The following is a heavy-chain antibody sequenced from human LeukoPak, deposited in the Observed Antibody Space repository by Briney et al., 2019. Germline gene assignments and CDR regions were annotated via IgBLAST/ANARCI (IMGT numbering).Heavy chain of an antibody. CDR1: GFTVSSNY. J-gene: IGHJ4*02. Sequence: GGSLRLSCAASGFTVSSNYMSWVRQAPGKGLEWVSVIYSGGSTYYADSVKGRFTISRDNSKNTLYLQMNSLRAEDTAVYYCARDSARYDFWSGYYLDYWGQGALVTVSS. D-gene: IGHD3-3*01. CDR3: ARDSARYDFWSGYYLDY. V-gene: IGHV3-66*01. CDR2: IYSGGST.